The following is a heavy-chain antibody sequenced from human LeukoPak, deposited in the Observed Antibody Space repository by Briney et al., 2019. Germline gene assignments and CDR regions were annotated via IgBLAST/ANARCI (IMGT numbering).Heavy chain of an antibody. V-gene: IGHV4-38-2*02. J-gene: IGHJ3*02. CDR2: IYHSGST. CDR1: GYSISSGYY. CDR3: ARGYCGSYLLSGEDAFDI. D-gene: IGHD1-26*01. Sequence: PSETLSLTCTVSGYSISSGYYWGWIRQPPGKGLEWIGSIYHSGSTYYNPSLKSRVTISVDTSKNQFSLKLSSVTAADTAVYYCARGYCGSYLLSGEDAFDIWGQGTMVTVSS.